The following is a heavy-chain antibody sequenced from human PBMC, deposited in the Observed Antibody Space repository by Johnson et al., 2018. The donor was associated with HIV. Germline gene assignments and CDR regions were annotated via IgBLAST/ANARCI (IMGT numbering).Heavy chain of an antibody. CDR3: ARECSGGSCYPLDHDAFDI. D-gene: IGHD2-15*01. J-gene: IGHJ3*02. V-gene: IGHV3-30*02. CDR1: GFTFTAYG. Sequence: QVQLVESGGGVVQPGGSLRLSCAASGFTFTAYGMHWVRQAPGKGLEWVAFIRYDGTNKYYTDSVKGRFTMSGYNSKNTLYLQMNSLSAEDTAVYYCARECSGGSCYPLDHDAFDIWGQGTMVTVSS. CDR2: IRYDGTNK.